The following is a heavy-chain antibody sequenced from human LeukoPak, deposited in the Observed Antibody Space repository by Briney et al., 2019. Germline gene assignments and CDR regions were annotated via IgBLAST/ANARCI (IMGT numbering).Heavy chain of an antibody. J-gene: IGHJ4*02. CDR2: FRPLSGGT. Sequence: ASVKVSCKTSGYTFTSHYIQWVRRAPGQGLEWLGWFRPLSGGTNFARKFQGRLSMTTDTSISTAYMDLSGLTFDDTAVYFCARGRTSGGFWGQGSLVIV. V-gene: IGHV1-2*02. D-gene: IGHD3-10*01. CDR1: GYTFTSHY. CDR3: ARGRTSGGF.